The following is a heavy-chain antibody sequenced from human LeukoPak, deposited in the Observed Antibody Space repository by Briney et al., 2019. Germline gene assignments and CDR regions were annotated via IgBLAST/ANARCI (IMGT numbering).Heavy chain of an antibody. Sequence: PGGSLRLSCAASGFTFSSYSMNWVRQAPGKGLEWVSYISSSSSTIYYADSVKGRFTISRDNAKNSLYLQMNSLRAEDTAVYYCARVLHDYGGNSGPYYFDYWGQGTLVTVSS. CDR2: ISSSSSTI. CDR3: ARVLHDYGGNSGPYYFDY. J-gene: IGHJ4*02. CDR1: GFTFSSYS. V-gene: IGHV3-48*04. D-gene: IGHD4-23*01.